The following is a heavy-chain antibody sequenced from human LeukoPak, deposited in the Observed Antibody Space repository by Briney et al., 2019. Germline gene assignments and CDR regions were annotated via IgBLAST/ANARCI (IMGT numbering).Heavy chain of an antibody. D-gene: IGHD1-1*01. CDR2: ISAYNGNT. Sequence: ASVKVSCKASGYTFNNYGISWVRQVPGQRLEWVGWISAYNGNTYYAEILQGRVTMTTDTSTRTAYMELRSLRSDATAVYYCARAYSKVHLLSEDDYWGQGTLVIVSS. CDR1: GYTFNNYG. CDR3: ARAYSKVHLLSEDDY. V-gene: IGHV1-18*01. J-gene: IGHJ4*02.